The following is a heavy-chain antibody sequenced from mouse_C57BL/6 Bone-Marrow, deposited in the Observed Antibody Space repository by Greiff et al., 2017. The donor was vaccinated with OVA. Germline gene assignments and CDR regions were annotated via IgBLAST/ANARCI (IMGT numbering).Heavy chain of an antibody. D-gene: IGHD2-3*01. CDR2: IRTYNGNT. J-gene: IGHJ4*01. Sequence: VKLVESGPEVVRPGVSVKISCKGSGYTFTDCALHWVKQSHAKRLEWIGVIRTYNGNTHYNQRFKGKATMTVDKSSSTAYMELARVTSVDSASYYCAREAGYYFYAMDYWGQGTSVTVSS. CDR3: AREAGYYFYAMDY. V-gene: IGHV1-67*01. CDR1: GYTFTDCA.